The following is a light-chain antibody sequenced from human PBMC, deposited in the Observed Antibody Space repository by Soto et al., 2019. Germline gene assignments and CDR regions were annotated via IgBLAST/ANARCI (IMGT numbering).Light chain of an antibody. V-gene: IGKV2D-29*01. Sequence: EIMLTQTPLSLSVTPGQPASISCKSSQSLLHSDGKTYLYWYLRRPGQPPHLLMYEVSNRFSGVSDRFSGSGSGTDFTLKISRVEAEDVGVYYCMQAIQFPLFALGPGSKVDIK. J-gene: IGKJ3*01. CDR3: MQAIQFPLFA. CDR1: QSLLHSDGKTY. CDR2: EVS.